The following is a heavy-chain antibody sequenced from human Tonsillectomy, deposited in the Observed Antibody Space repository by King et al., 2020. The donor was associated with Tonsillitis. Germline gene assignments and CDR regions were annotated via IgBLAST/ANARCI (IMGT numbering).Heavy chain of an antibody. J-gene: IGHJ3*02. CDR3: ASLPNYDILTGDAFDI. CDR1: GFTVSSNY. V-gene: IGHV3-53*04. CDR2: IYSGGST. D-gene: IGHD3-9*01. Sequence: VQLVESGGGLVQPGGSLRLSCAASGFTVSSNYMSWVRQAPGKGPEWVSVIYSGGSTYYADSVKGRFTISRHNSKNTLYLQMNSLRAEDTAVYYCASLPNYDILTGDAFDIWGQGTMVTVSS.